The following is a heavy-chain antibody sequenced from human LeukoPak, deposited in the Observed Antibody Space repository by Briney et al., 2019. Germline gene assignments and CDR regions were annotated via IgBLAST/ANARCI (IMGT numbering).Heavy chain of an antibody. J-gene: IGHJ6*02. V-gene: IGHV3-66*01. CDR2: IYSGGST. CDR3: ARSPAMVRGVPRDYYYYGMDV. D-gene: IGHD3-10*01. Sequence: PGGSLRLSCAASGFTISSNYMSWVRQAPGKGLEWVSVIYSGGSTYYADSVKGRFTISRDNSKNTLYLQMNSLRAEDTAVYYCARSPAMVRGVPRDYYYYGMDVWGQGTTVTVSS. CDR1: GFTISSNY.